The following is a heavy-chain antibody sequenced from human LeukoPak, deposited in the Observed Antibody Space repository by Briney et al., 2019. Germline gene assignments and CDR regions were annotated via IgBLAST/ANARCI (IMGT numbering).Heavy chain of an antibody. Sequence: GGSLRLSCAASGFAFSSYLMAWVRQAPGKGLEWVANIKGDESAKHQADSVKGRFTISRDNAQNTVYLQMSSLRGEDTAVYYCARDVVGSLDYWGHGTLVTVSS. CDR1: GFAFSSYL. CDR2: IKGDESAK. V-gene: IGHV3-7*01. CDR3: ARDVVGSLDY. J-gene: IGHJ4*01. D-gene: IGHD1-26*01.